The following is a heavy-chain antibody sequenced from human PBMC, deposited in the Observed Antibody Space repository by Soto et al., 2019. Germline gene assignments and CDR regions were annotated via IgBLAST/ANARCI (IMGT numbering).Heavy chain of an antibody. CDR1: GFTFSSYA. Sequence: PGGSLRLSCAASGFTFSSYAMSWVRQAPGKGLEWVSVISGSGDSTYYADSVRGRFTISRDNSKNTLYLQMTSLRAEDTALYFCSPSRAAAAPWYYYGMDVWGQGTTVTVSS. CDR2: ISGSGDST. D-gene: IGHD6-13*01. J-gene: IGHJ6*02. V-gene: IGHV3-23*01. CDR3: SPSRAAAAPWYYYGMDV.